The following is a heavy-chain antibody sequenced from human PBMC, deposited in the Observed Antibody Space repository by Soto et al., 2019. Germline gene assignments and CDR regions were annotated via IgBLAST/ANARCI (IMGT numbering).Heavy chain of an antibody. CDR1: AASFSKYY. CDR3: ASVTFGGIVLAH. Sequence: SQTLPLTCTVSAASFSKYYWTWIRQSPGKGLEWIGYIYFNGNTNYNPSLKRRVTMSIDTSKKQFSLNLSSVTAADTAVYYCASVTFGGIVLAHWGQGALVTVSS. V-gene: IGHV4-59*01. CDR2: IYFNGNT. J-gene: IGHJ4*02. D-gene: IGHD3-16*01.